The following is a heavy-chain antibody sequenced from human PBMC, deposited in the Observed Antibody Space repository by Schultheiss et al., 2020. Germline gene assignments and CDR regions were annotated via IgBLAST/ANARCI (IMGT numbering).Heavy chain of an antibody. CDR3: ARDRTTVTTGGNAFDI. CDR1: GGSISSSNW. D-gene: IGHD4-17*01. V-gene: IGHV4-4*02. CDR2: IYHSGST. J-gene: IGHJ3*02. Sequence: SETLSLTCAVSGGSISSSNWWSWVRPPPGKGLEWIGEIYHSGSTNYNPSLKSRVTISVDKSKNQFSLKLSSVTAADTAVYYCARDRTTVTTGGNAFDIWGQGTMVTVSS.